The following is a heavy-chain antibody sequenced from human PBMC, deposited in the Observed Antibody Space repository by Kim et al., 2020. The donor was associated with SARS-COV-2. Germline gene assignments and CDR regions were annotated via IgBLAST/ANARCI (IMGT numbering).Heavy chain of an antibody. J-gene: IGHJ4*02. CDR1: GFTFANFA. Sequence: GGSLRLSCAASGFTFANFAMNWVRQAPGKGLEWVSSTSGTAGSTYYADSVKGRFTISTDTSKNTLYLQMNSLSAEDTAIYYCAKSFSTTSFDHWGQGTLV. CDR3: AKSFSTTSFDH. CDR2: TSGTAGST. V-gene: IGHV3-23*01. D-gene: IGHD3-3*02.